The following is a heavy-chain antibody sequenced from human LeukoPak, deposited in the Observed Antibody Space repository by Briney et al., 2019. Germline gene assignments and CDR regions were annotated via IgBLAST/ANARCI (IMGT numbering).Heavy chain of an antibody. J-gene: IGHJ4*02. CDR2: ISYEGSNK. CDR3: ARSSGGDQLLSDQ. D-gene: IGHD2-2*01. CDR1: GVTFCRYG. V-gene: IGHV3-33*05. Sequence: RSLRLSCAASGVTFCRYGIHGGRQAPGERPGRGAVISYEGSNKYYADSVKGRFSISSDNSKNPLYLQMNSLRAEDTAVCYCARSSGGDQLLSDQWGQGTLVSVSS.